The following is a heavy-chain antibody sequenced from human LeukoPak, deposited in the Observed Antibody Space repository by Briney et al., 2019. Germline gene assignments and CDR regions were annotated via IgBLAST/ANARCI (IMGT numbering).Heavy chain of an antibody. CDR3: ASGRWLQLPND. CDR2: IHYSGST. CDR1: GGXISSYY. Sequence: PSETLSLTCTVSGGXISSYYWSWIRQPPGKGLEWLGSIHYSGSTNYNPSLKSRVTISGDTSKNQFSLKLSSVTAADTAVYYCASGRWLQLPNDWGQGTLVTVSS. V-gene: IGHV4-59*01. J-gene: IGHJ4*02. D-gene: IGHD5-24*01.